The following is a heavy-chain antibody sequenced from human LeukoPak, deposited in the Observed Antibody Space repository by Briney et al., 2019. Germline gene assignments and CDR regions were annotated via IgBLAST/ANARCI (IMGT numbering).Heavy chain of an antibody. D-gene: IGHD3-22*01. Sequence: GGSLRLSCAASGFTVSSNYMSWVHQAPGKGLEWVSVIYSGGSTYYADSVKGRFTISRDNSKNTLYLQMNSLRAEDTAVYYCATLAVGYYGSSEIDYWGQGTLVTVSS. V-gene: IGHV3-66*01. CDR2: IYSGGST. J-gene: IGHJ4*02. CDR1: GFTVSSNY. CDR3: ATLAVGYYGSSEIDY.